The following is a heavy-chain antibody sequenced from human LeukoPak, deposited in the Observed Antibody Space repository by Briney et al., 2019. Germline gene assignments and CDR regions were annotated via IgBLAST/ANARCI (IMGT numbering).Heavy chain of an antibody. CDR3: TRDQRKYCSRTTCFVFDI. D-gene: IGHD2-2*01. V-gene: IGHV3-23*01. CDR2: FSGGGDAT. J-gene: IGHJ3*02. Sequence: FSGGGDATYYAHSVKGRFAVSRDNSKKTLYLQLNSLRAEDTAVYYCTRDQRKYCSRTTCFVFDIWGQGTVVSVSS.